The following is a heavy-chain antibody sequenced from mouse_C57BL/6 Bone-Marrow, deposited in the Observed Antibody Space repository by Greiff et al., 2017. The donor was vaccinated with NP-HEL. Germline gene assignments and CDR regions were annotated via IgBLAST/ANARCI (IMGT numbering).Heavy chain of an antibody. D-gene: IGHD3-3*01. Sequence: EVKLMESGPELVKPGASVKIPCKASGYTFTDYNMDWVKQSHGKSLEWIGDINPNNGGTIYNQKFKGKATLTVDKSSSTAYMELRSLTSEDTAVYYCARRGLVPWFAYWGQGTLVTVSA. CDR3: ARRGLVPWFAY. J-gene: IGHJ3*01. V-gene: IGHV1-18*01. CDR1: GYTFTDYN. CDR2: INPNNGGT.